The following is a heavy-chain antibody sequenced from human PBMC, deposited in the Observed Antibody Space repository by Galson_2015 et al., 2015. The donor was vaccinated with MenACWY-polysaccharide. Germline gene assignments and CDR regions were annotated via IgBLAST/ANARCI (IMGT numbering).Heavy chain of an antibody. Sequence: SLRLSCAASGFSLSASWMSWVRQAPGKGLEWVAHIKSKRDGETTEYAAPVKGRFIIPRDGSKNILYLQMNSPETEDTAVYYCTADFPGGSYPFDYWGQGTLVTVSS. D-gene: IGHD1-26*01. V-gene: IGHV3-15*01. CDR3: TADFPGGSYPFDY. J-gene: IGHJ4*02. CDR1: GFSLSASW. CDR2: IKSKRDGETT.